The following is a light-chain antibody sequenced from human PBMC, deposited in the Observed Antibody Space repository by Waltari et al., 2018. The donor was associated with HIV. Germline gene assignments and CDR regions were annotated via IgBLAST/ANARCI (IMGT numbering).Light chain of an antibody. CDR1: SNNVGKQR. V-gene: IGLV10-54*04. CDR3: SAWDSSLSAVV. Sequence: QPGLTPPPSVSQGLRQTATLTCPRNSNNVGKQRPARLQQHQGHPPKLLPYKNNNRPSGISARFSAARSGNTASLTITGLQPEDEADYFCSAWDSSLSAVVFGGGTTLTVL. J-gene: IGLJ2*01. CDR2: KNN.